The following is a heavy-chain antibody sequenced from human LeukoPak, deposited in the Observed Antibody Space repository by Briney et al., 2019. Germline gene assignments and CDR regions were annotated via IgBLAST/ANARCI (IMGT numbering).Heavy chain of an antibody. V-gene: IGHV3-21*01. CDR3: ARDVYRNFDY. J-gene: IGHJ4*02. CDR2: ISGTGADK. D-gene: IGHD1-14*01. CDR1: GFTFSSYS. Sequence: GGSLRLSCAASGFTFSSYSMNWVRQAPGKGLEWVSSISGTGADKYYADSLKGRFTVSRDNAKNSLYLQTNSLRAEDTAVYYCARDVYRNFDYWGQGTLVTVSS.